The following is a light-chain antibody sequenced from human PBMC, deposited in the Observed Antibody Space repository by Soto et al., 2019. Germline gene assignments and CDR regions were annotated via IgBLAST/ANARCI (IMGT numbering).Light chain of an antibody. Sequence: TQSPATLSLSPGERATLSCRASQDIGDWLAWYQQKPGKAPKLLIHRVSRLQSGVPVRFSGSGSETEFTLTINGLQPDDFATYYCQRYNSHLFFFGPGTKVQSK. J-gene: IGKJ3*01. CDR2: RVS. CDR1: QDIGDW. CDR3: QRYNSHLFF. V-gene: IGKV1-5*03.